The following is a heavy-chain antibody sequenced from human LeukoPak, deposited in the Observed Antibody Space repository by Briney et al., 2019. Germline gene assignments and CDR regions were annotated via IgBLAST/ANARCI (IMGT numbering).Heavy chain of an antibody. CDR2: IIPIFGTA. Sequence: SVKVSCKASGGTFSSYAISWVRQAPGQGLEWMGGIIPIFGTANYAQKFQGRVTIAADKSTSTAYMELSSLRSEDTAVYYCARSIPGKRLSYFDYWGQGTLVTVSS. CDR1: GGTFSSYA. J-gene: IGHJ4*02. CDR3: ARSIPGKRLSYFDY. D-gene: IGHD1-1*01. V-gene: IGHV1-69*06.